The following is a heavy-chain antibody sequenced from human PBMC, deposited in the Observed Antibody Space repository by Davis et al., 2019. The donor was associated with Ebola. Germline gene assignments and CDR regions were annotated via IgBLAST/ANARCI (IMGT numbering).Heavy chain of an antibody. CDR1: GYTFTSYA. V-gene: IGHV7-4-1*02. D-gene: IGHD3-16*01. Sequence: ASVKVSCKASGYTFTSYAMNWVRQAPGQGLEWMGWINTNTGNPTYAQGFSERFVFSLDTSVDTAFLQINNLRAEDTAIYYCARGMGELALNWGQGTLVTVSS. J-gene: IGHJ4*02. CDR3: ARGMGELALN. CDR2: INTNTGNP.